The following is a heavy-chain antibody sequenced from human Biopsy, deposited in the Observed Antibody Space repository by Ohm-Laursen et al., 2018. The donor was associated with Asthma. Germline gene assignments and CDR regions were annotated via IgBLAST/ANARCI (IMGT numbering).Heavy chain of an antibody. J-gene: IGHJ6*02. D-gene: IGHD3-10*01. CDR3: ARAVDYSHYYGIDV. CDR1: GYTFNSAG. Sequence: PSVKVSCKASGYTFNSAGITWVRQAPGQGLEWMGWISVYNGNTKVAQKLQDRVTMITDTSTSTAYMELRSLRSDDTAVYFCARAVDYSHYYGIDVWGQGTTVIVS. CDR2: ISVYNGNT. V-gene: IGHV1-18*01.